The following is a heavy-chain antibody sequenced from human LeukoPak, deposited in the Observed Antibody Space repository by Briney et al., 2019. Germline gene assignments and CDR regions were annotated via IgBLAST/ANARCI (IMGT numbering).Heavy chain of an antibody. D-gene: IGHD1-26*01. V-gene: IGHV3-7*01. CDR2: IKQDGSGK. CDR3: APLRNDVSYRGIEG. CDR1: GFTFSSHW. J-gene: IGHJ4*02. Sequence: GGSLRLSCAASGFTFSSHWMTWVRQAPGKGLEWVANIKQDGSGKYYVDSVKGRFTVSRDNAKNSLYLQMSNLRAEDTAVYYCAPLRNDVSYRGIEGGGQGTLVTVSS.